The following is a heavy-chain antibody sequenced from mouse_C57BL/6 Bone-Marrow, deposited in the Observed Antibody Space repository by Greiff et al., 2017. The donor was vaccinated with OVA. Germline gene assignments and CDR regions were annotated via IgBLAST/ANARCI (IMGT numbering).Heavy chain of an antibody. J-gene: IGHJ1*03. CDR2: IDPSDSYT. CDR1: GYTFTSYW. D-gene: IGHD1-1*01. V-gene: IGHV1-69*01. CDR3: VREGTVVAWYFDV. Sequence: QVHVKQPGAELVMPGASVKLSCKASGYTFTSYWMHWVKQRPGQGLEWIGEIDPSDSYTNYNQKFKGKSTLTVDKSSSTAYMQLSSLTSEDSAVYYCVREGTVVAWYFDVWGTGTTVTVSS.